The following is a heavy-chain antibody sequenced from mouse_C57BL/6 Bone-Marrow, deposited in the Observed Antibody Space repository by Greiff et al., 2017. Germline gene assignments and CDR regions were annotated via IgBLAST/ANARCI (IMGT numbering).Heavy chain of an antibody. CDR3: AKTAIYYYGSIAMDY. J-gene: IGHJ4*01. D-gene: IGHD1-1*01. CDR2: IDPANGNT. CDR1: GFNIKNTY. V-gene: IGHV14-3*01. Sequence: EVQRVESVAELVRPGASVKLSCTASGFNIKNTYMHWVKQRPEQGLEWIGRIDPANGNTKYAPKFQGKAPITADTSSNTAYLQLSSLTSEDTAIYYCAKTAIYYYGSIAMDYWGQGTSVTVSS.